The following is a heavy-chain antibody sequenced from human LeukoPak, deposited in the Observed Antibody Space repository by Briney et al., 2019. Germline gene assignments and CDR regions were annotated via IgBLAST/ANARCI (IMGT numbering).Heavy chain of an antibody. Sequence: GGSLRLSCAASGFTFSIYWMSWVRQAPGKGLEWVANINQGGSEKNYVDSVKGRFTISRDNAKNSLYLQMNSLRAEDTALYYCASSYYYDGDYWGQGTLVTVSS. CDR2: INQGGSEK. D-gene: IGHD3-22*01. J-gene: IGHJ4*02. V-gene: IGHV3-7*01. CDR3: ASSYYYDGDY. CDR1: GFTFSIYW.